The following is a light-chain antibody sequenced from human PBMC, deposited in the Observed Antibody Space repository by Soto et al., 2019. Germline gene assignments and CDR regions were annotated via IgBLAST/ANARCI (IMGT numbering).Light chain of an antibody. Sequence: EIVLTQSPGTLSLSPGERATLSCRASQTVSKNYLAWYQHKPGQPPRLLIYDASDRATGVPDRFSGSGSGTDFTLTSSSLEPADSAVYYCQQCATAPLTFGQGTKVEIK. CDR3: QQCATAPLT. CDR2: DAS. CDR1: QTVSKNY. J-gene: IGKJ1*01. V-gene: IGKV3-20*01.